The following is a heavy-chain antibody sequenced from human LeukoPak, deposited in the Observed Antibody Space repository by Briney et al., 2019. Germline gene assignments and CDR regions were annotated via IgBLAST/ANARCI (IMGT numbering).Heavy chain of an antibody. J-gene: IGHJ4*02. V-gene: IGHV1-8*02. CDR3: ARGCSSWYVPVYYFDY. CDR1: GGTFSSYA. CDR2: MNPNSGNT. D-gene: IGHD6-13*01. Sequence: ASVKVSCKASGGTFSSYAINWVRQATGQGLEWMGWMNPNSGNTGYAQKFQGRVTMTRDTSISTAYMELSRLRSDDTAVYYCARGCSSWYVPVYYFDYWGQGTLVTVSS.